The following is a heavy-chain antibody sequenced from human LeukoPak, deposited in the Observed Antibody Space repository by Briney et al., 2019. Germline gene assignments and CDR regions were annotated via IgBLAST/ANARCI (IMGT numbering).Heavy chain of an antibody. CDR3: AREENFDWLTDY. CDR2: ISAYNGNT. Sequence: EASVKGSCKASGYTFTSYGISWVRQAPGQGLEWMGWISAYNGNTNYAQKLQGRVTMTTDTSTSTAYMELRSLRSDDTAVYYCAREENFDWLTDYWGQGTLVTVSS. J-gene: IGHJ4*02. V-gene: IGHV1-18*01. D-gene: IGHD3-9*01. CDR1: GYTFTSYG.